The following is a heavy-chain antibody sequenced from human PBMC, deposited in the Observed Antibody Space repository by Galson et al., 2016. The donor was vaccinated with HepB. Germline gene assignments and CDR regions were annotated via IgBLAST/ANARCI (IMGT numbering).Heavy chain of an antibody. D-gene: IGHD3-16*02. CDR1: GFTVSNNY. V-gene: IGHV3-53*01. Sequence: SLRLSCAASGFTVSNNYMSWVRQAPGKGLEWVSLIYSGGSTSYADSVKGRFTISRDHFKNTLYLQMNSLRAEDTAVYFCNFGRYPGAYWGQGTL. J-gene: IGHJ4*02. CDR2: IYSGGST. CDR3: NFGRYPGAY.